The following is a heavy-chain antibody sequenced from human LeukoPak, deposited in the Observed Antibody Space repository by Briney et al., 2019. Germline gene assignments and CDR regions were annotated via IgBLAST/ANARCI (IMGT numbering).Heavy chain of an antibody. CDR2: ISYGNT. Sequence: SETLSLTCSFAGGYISTYYWNWIRQTPGKGLEWIGHISYGNTDYNPSLKSRVTISVDTSKSQTSVTAADTAVYYCARDKAHSYGRYFDPWGQGALVIVSS. CDR1: GGYISTYY. J-gene: IGHJ5*02. D-gene: IGHD5-18*01. V-gene: IGHV4-59*01. CDR3: ARDKAHSYGRYFDP.